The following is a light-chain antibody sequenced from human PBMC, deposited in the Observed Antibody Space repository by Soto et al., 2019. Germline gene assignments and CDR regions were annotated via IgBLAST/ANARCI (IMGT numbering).Light chain of an antibody. Sequence: QSVLTQPASVSGFLGQSITMSCTGSSSDVGTFNLVSWFQQHPGKAPKLLIFEGTKLPSGVSDRFSGSKSGNTASLTISGWQAEDEADYHCCSYAGTRPSGVVGTGTKV. CDR3: CSYAGTRPSGV. CDR2: EGT. V-gene: IGLV2-23*01. J-gene: IGLJ1*01. CDR1: SSDVGTFNL.